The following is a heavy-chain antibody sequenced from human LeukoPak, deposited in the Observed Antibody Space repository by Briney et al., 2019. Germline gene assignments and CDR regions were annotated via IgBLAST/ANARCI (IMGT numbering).Heavy chain of an antibody. CDR3: ARDPVEMATTEFDY. CDR1: GYTFTSYY. D-gene: IGHD5-24*01. CDR2: INPNSGGT. Sequence: GASVKVSCKASGYTFTSYYMHWVRQAPGQGLEWMGWINPNSGGTNYAQKLQGRVTMTRDTSISTAYMELSRQTSDDTAVYYCARDPVEMATTEFDYWGQGTLVTVSS. J-gene: IGHJ4*02. V-gene: IGHV1-2*02.